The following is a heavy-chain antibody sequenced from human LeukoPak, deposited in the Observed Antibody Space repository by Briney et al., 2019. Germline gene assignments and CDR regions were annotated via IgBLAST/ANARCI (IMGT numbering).Heavy chain of an antibody. D-gene: IGHD5-24*01. CDR3: ARAPPDGYNYDSYYFDY. J-gene: IGHJ4*02. V-gene: IGHV1-2*02. CDR1: GYTFTGYY. Sequence: GASVKVSCKASGYTFTGYYMDWVRQAPGQGLEWMGWINPNSGGTNYAQKFQGRVTMTRDTSISTAYMELSRLRSDDTAVYYCARAPPDGYNYDSYYFDYWGQGTLVTVSS. CDR2: INPNSGGT.